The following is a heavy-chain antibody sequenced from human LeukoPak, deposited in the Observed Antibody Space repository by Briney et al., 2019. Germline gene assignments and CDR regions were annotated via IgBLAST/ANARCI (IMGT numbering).Heavy chain of an antibody. CDR1: GYSFTSYW. Sequence: GESLKISCKGSGYSFTSYWIGWVRQMPGKGLEWMGLIYPVDSDTRYSPSFQGQVTISDDKSISTAYLQWTSLKASDTGMYYCARHLGIAVAGTVAPDYWGQGTLVTVSS. D-gene: IGHD6-19*01. J-gene: IGHJ4*02. CDR3: ARHLGIAVAGTVAPDY. V-gene: IGHV5-51*01. CDR2: IYPVDSDT.